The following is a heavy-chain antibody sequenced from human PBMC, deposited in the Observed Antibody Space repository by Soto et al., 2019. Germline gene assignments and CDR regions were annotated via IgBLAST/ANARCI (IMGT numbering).Heavy chain of an antibody. CDR1: GGSIRNGNYY. CDR3: AKNETTRPWFDP. CDR2: IYYIGTT. J-gene: IGHJ5*02. Sequence: SETLSLTCTVSGGSIRNGNYYWSWIRQLPGKGLEWIGNIYYIGTTSYNPSLKSRVIISIDTSKNQFSLELTSVLAADTAVYYCAKNETTRPWFDPWGPGTLVTVSS. V-gene: IGHV4-31*03. D-gene: IGHD1-1*01.